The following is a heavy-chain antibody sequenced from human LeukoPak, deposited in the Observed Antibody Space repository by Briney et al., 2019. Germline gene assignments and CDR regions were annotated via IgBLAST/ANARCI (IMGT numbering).Heavy chain of an antibody. CDR2: IYPGDSDT. Sequence: GESLKISCKGSGYSFTTYWIGWVRQMPGKGLEWMWIIYPGDSDTRYSPSFQGQVTISADKSISTAYLQWSSLKASDTAMYFCARQYGAVAGNFDYWGQGTLVTVCS. CDR1: GYSFTTYW. J-gene: IGHJ4*02. CDR3: ARQYGAVAGNFDY. V-gene: IGHV5-51*01. D-gene: IGHD6-19*01.